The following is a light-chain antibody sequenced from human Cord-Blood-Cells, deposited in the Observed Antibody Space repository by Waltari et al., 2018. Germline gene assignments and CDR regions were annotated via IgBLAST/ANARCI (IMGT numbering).Light chain of an antibody. CDR3: SSYTSSSTWV. Sequence: QSALTQPASVSGSPGQSITISCTGTSSDVDGYNYVSWYQQHPGKAPKLMIYDVSNRPSGVSKRFSGSKSGNTASLTISGLQAEDEADYYCSSYTSSSTWVFGGGTKLTVL. J-gene: IGLJ3*02. CDR2: DVS. CDR1: SSDVDGYNY. V-gene: IGLV2-14*03.